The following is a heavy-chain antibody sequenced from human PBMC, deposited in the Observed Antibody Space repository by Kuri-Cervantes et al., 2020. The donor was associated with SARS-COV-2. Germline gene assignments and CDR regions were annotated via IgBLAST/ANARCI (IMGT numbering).Heavy chain of an antibody. CDR2: IYTSGST. D-gene: IGHD6-13*01. J-gene: IGHJ4*02. V-gene: IGHV4-61*02. CDR1: GGSISSGSYY. Sequence: SETLSLTCTVSGGSISSGSYYWSWIRQPAGKGLEWIGRIYTSGSTNYNPSLKSRVTISVDTSKNQFSLKLSSVTAADTAVYYCARDPGYSSSWVDYWGQGTLVTVSS. CDR3: ARDPGYSSSWVDY.